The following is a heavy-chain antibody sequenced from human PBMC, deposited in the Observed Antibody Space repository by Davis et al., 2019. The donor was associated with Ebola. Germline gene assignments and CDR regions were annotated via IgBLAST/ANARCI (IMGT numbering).Heavy chain of an antibody. J-gene: IGHJ3*02. CDR2: INPHSGGT. CDR3: ARARGGTEYDAFDI. CDR1: RYTFTAYY. D-gene: IGHD2-8*02. V-gene: IGHV1-2*02. Sequence: ASVKVSCKASRYTFTAYYMHWVRQAPGQGLEWMGWINPHSGGTNYAQKFQGRVTMTRDTSISTAYMELSRLRSDDTAVYYCARARGGTEYDAFDIWGQGTMVTVSS.